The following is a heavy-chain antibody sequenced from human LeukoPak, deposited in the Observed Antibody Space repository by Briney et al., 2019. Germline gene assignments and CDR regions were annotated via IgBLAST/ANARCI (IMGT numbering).Heavy chain of an antibody. CDR3: ARGPTRGLLWFGEFRY. CDR2: ITWNSDNI. D-gene: IGHD3-10*01. Sequence: GRSLRLSCAASGFTFDDYAMHWVRQAPGKGLEWVSGITWNSDNIEYADSVKGRFTISRDNAKNSLYLQMNSLRAEDTAVYYCARGPTRGLLWFGEFRYWGQGTLVTVSS. V-gene: IGHV3-9*01. J-gene: IGHJ4*02. CDR1: GFTFDDYA.